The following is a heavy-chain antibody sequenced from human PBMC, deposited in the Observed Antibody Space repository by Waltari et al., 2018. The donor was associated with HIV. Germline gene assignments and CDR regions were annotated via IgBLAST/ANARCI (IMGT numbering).Heavy chain of an antibody. CDR2: ISHRGST. CDR1: CYSFSIAYS. Sequence: QVQLQESGPGLVKPSETLSHTCAFSCYSFSIAYSWGWIRQSPGKGLEWIGSISHRGSTYYNPSLKSRVTISVDTSKNQVSLKLSSVTAADTAVYYCARGDIVATGGFDFWGQGTLVTVSS. V-gene: IGHV4-38-2*01. CDR3: ARGDIVATGGFDF. D-gene: IGHD5-12*01. J-gene: IGHJ4*02.